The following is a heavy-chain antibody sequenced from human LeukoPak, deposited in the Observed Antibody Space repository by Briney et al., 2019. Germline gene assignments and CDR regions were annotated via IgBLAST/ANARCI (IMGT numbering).Heavy chain of an antibody. D-gene: IGHD4-23*01. Sequence: GASVKVSCKASGYTFTGYYMHWVRQAPGQGLEWMGWINPNSGCTNYAQKFQGRVTMTRDTSISTAYMELSRLRSDDTAVYYCARRTVVTPGAFDIWGQGTMVTVSS. J-gene: IGHJ3*02. V-gene: IGHV1-2*02. CDR2: INPNSGCT. CDR3: ARRTVVTPGAFDI. CDR1: GYTFTGYY.